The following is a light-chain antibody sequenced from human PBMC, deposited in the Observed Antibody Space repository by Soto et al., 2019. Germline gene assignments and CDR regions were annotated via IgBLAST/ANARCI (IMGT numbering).Light chain of an antibody. Sequence: ELVLTKSQSTLSFSPGERASLSSRASQSVSSSLAWYQQKLGQAHSLLIFDASNRATVIPARLSGSGSGTDFTLTISSLEPEDFAVYYCQQRSNWPVTFGQGTRLEIK. J-gene: IGKJ5*01. V-gene: IGKV3-11*01. CDR2: DAS. CDR1: QSVSSS. CDR3: QQRSNWPVT.